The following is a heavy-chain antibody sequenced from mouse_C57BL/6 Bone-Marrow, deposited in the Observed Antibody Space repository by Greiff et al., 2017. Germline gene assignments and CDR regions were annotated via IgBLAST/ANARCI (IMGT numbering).Heavy chain of an antibody. V-gene: IGHV1-81*01. Sequence: QVQLQQSGAELARPGASVKLSCKASGYTFTSYGISWVKQRTGQGLEWIGEIYPRSGNTYYNEKFKGKATLTADKSSSTAYMELRRLTSEDSAVYFCARNGYYYAMDYWGQGTSVTVSS. J-gene: IGHJ4*01. D-gene: IGHD2-2*01. CDR1: GYTFTSYG. CDR3: ARNGYYYAMDY. CDR2: IYPRSGNT.